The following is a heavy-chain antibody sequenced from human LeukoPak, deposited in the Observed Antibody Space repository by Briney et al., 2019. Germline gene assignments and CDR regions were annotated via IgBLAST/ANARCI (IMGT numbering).Heavy chain of an antibody. J-gene: IGHJ5*02. D-gene: IGHD3-16*02. CDR3: AREYDYVWGSYRYNWFDP. CDR1: GGTFSSYA. Sequence: VASVKVSCKASGGTFSSYAISWVRQAPGQGLEWMGGIIPIFGTANYAQKFQGRVTITADESTSTAYMELSSLRSEDTVVYYCAREYDYVWGSYRYNWFDPWGQGTLVTVSS. CDR2: IIPIFGTA. V-gene: IGHV1-69*13.